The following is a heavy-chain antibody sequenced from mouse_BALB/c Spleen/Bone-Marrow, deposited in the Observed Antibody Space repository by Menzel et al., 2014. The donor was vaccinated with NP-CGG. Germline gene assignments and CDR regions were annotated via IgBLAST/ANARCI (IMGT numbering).Heavy chain of an antibody. CDR3: ARWNYYGPTY. Sequence: VQLQQSGPELVKPGASVKMSCEASGYTFTDYYMDWVKQSPGENFEWIGRVNPYNGGTNYNQKFKDKATLTVDKSSSTAYMELNTLTSVDSAVYYCARWNYYGPTYWGQGTLVTVSA. CDR1: GYTFTDYY. J-gene: IGHJ3*01. CDR2: VNPYNGGT. V-gene: IGHV1-19*01. D-gene: IGHD1-1*01.